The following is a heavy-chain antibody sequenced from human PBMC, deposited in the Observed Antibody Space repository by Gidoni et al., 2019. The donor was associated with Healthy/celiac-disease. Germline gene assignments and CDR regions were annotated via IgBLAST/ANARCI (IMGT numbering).Heavy chain of an antibody. V-gene: IGHV3-48*01. Sequence: EVQLVESGGGLVQPGGSLRLSCAASGFPFSSYSMNWVRQAPGKGLEWVSYISSSSSTIYYADSVKGRFTISRDNAKNSLYLQMNSLRAEDTAVYYCARELAVADDAFDIWGQGTMVTVSS. CDR1: GFPFSSYS. CDR3: ARELAVADDAFDI. CDR2: ISSSSSTI. J-gene: IGHJ3*02. D-gene: IGHD6-19*01.